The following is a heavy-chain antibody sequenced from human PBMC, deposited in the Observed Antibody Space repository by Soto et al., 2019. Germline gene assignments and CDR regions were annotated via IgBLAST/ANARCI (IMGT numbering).Heavy chain of an antibody. CDR1: GFTFSNAW. Sequence: EVQLVESGGGLVKPGGSLRLSCAASGFTFSNAWMSWVRQAPGKGLEWVGRIKSKTDGGTTDYAAPMKGRFTISRDDSKNTLYLQMNSLKTEDTAVYYCTTDPSYYYDSSGYWGAFDIWGQGTMVTVSS. J-gene: IGHJ3*02. D-gene: IGHD3-22*01. CDR3: TTDPSYYYDSSGYWGAFDI. V-gene: IGHV3-15*01. CDR2: IKSKTDGGTT.